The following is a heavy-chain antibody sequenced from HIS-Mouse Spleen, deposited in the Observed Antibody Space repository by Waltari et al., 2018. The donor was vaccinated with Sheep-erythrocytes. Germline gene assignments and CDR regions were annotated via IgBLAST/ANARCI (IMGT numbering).Heavy chain of an antibody. V-gene: IGHV4-39*07. Sequence: QLQLQESGPGLVKPSETLSLTCTVSGGSISSSSYYWGWIRQPPGKGLEWIGSIYYSGNPHYNPSLKRRVTLSVDTAKNQFSLKVSSVTAAGTAVYYCARTNWNDAFDIWGQGTMVTVSS. CDR2: IYYSGNP. J-gene: IGHJ3*02. CDR3: ARTNWNDAFDI. D-gene: IGHD1-20*01. CDR1: GGSISSSSYY.